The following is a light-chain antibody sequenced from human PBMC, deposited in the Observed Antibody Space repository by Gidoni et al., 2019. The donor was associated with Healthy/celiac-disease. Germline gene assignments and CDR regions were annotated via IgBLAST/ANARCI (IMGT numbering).Light chain of an antibody. CDR3: RQSYSTHRTT. Sequence: DIQLTQSPSSLSASVGDRVTITCRASQSISSYLKWYQQKPGKAPKLLIYAASSLQSGVPSRLSSGRCGREVTLTISSRQPEDDVAYYCRQSYSTHRTTFGQGTRVDIK. J-gene: IGKJ5*01. CDR1: QSISSY. CDR2: AAS. V-gene: IGKV1-39*01.